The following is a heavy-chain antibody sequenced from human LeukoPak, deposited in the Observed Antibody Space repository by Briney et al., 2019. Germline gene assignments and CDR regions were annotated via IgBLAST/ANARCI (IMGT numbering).Heavy chain of an antibody. J-gene: IGHJ1*01. D-gene: IGHD2-2*02. CDR1: GGSISSGGYY. V-gene: IGHV4-30-2*03. CDR3: ARRGGVYCSSTRCDIRFQH. CDR2: IYHSGST. Sequence: SETLSLTCTVSGGSISSGGYYRSWIRQPPGKGLEWIGYIYHSGSTYYNPSLKSRVTISVDTSKNQFSLKLSSVTAADTAVYYCARRGGVYCSSTRCDIRFQHWGQGTLVTVSS.